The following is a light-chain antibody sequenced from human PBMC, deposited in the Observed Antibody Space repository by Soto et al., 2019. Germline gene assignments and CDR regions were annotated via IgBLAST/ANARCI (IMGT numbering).Light chain of an antibody. CDR2: GAS. V-gene: IGKV3-20*01. CDR1: QSVSSSY. Sequence: EIVLTQSPGTLSLSPGERATLSCRASQSVSSSYLAWYQQKPGQAPRLLMYGASSRATGIPDRFSGSGSGTDFTLTISRLEPEDFAVYYCQQYGRSPATFGPGTKVDLE. J-gene: IGKJ3*01. CDR3: QQYGRSPAT.